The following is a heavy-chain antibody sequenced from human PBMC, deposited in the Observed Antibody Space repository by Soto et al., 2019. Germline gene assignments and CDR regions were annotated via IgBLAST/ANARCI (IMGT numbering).Heavy chain of an antibody. D-gene: IGHD3-16*02. CDR3: ARVTMITFGGVIPFDY. V-gene: IGHV1-46*01. CDR1: GYTFTGYY. CDR2: INPSGGST. Sequence: GASVKVSCKASGYTFTGYYMHWVRQAPGQGLEWMGIINPSGGSTSYAQKFQGRVTMTRDTSTSTVYMELSSLRSEDTAVYYCARVTMITFGGVIPFDYWGQGTLVTVSS. J-gene: IGHJ4*02.